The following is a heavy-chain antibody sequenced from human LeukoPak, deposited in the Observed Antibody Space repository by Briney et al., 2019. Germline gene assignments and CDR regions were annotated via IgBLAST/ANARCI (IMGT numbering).Heavy chain of an antibody. V-gene: IGHV3-48*03. CDR3: APLGAGVFVI. J-gene: IGHJ3*02. CDR1: GFTFSNYE. D-gene: IGHD2-8*01. CDR2: ISSSGGTI. Sequence: PGGSLRLSCVASGFTFSNYEIDWVRQAPGKGLEWLSYISSSGGTIYYADSAKGRFTISRDNAKNSLYLQMSSLRAEDTAVYYCAPLGAGVFVIWGQGTLVTVSS.